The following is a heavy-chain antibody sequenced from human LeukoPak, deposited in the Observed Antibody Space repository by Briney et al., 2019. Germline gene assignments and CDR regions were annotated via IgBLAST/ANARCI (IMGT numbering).Heavy chain of an antibody. J-gene: IGHJ4*02. CDR3: ATSITIFGVVY. V-gene: IGHV3-23*01. CDR2: ISGSGGST. D-gene: IGHD3-3*01. Sequence: GGSLRLSCAASGFRFSSHWMSWVRQAPGKGLEWVSAISGSGGSTYYADSVKGRFTISRDNSKNTLYLQMSSLRAEDTAVYYCATSITIFGVVYWGQGTLVTVSS. CDR1: GFRFSSHW.